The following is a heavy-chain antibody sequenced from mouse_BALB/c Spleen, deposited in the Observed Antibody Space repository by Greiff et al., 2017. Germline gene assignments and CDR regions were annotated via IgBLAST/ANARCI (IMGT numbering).Heavy chain of an antibody. CDR2: IDPENGVT. J-gene: IGHJ2*01. D-gene: IGHD2-4*01. CDR3: IWDYEGYFDY. Sequence: VQLQQSGAELVRSGASVKLSCTASGFNIKDYYMHWVKQRPEQGLEWIGWIDPENGVTEYAPKFQGKATMTADTSSNTAYLQLSSLTSEDTAVYYCIWDYEGYFDYWGQGTTLTVSS. CDR1: GFNIKDYY. V-gene: IGHV14-4*02.